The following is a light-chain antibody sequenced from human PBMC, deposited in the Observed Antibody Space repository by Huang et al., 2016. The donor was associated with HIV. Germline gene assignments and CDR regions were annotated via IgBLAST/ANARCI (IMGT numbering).Light chain of an antibody. CDR3: QQFNHYPVT. CDR2: DAS. CDR1: HGISGA. J-gene: IGKJ4*01. Sequence: AIQLTQSPSSLSASVGDRVTITCRASHGISGALAWYQQKPGKTPNLLIYDASSLQSGVPSRFSGSGSGTDSILTISSLQPEDFATYYCQQFNHYPVTFGGGTKVEIK. V-gene: IGKV1D-13*01.